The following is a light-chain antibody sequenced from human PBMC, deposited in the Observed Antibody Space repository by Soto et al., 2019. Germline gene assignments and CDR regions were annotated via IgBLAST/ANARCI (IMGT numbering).Light chain of an antibody. CDR2: GAS. CDR3: QQYKNWPPLT. Sequence: EIVMTQSPGTLSVSPGERDTLSCRASQSVGSNLAWYHQKPDQAPRLLVYGASTRATGIPARFSGSGSGTEVTLTISSLQSEDLGIYYCQQYKNWPPLTFGGGTRVEI. J-gene: IGKJ4*01. CDR1: QSVGSN. V-gene: IGKV3-15*01.